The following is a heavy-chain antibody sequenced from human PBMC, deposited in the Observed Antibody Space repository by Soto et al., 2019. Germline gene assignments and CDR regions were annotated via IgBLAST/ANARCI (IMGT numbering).Heavy chain of an antibody. V-gene: IGHV2-26*01. CDR2: IFSSDEK. CDR3: ARISGGSPYYYAMDV. J-gene: IGHJ6*02. CDR1: GFSLTNNKMG. D-gene: IGHD3-10*01. Sequence: KESGPVLVTPTETLTLTCTVSGFSLTNNKMGVSWIRQPPGKALEWLANIFSSDEKSYSTSLKSRVTISQDTSKSQVVLKVTNMDPVDTATYYCARISGGSPYYYAMDVWGQGTTVTVSS.